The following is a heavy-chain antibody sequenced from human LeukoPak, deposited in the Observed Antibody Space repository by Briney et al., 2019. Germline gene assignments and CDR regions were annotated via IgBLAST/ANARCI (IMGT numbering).Heavy chain of an antibody. J-gene: IGHJ4*02. V-gene: IGHV4-59*01. Sequence: SETLSLTCTVSGGSISSYYWSWIRRPPGKGLEWIGYIYYSGSTNYNPSLKSRVTISVDTSKNQFSLKLSSVTAADTAVYYCATTVTTSTAGYFDYWGQGTLVTVSS. CDR2: IYYSGST. CDR3: ATTVTTSTAGYFDY. CDR1: GGSISSYY. D-gene: IGHD4-17*01.